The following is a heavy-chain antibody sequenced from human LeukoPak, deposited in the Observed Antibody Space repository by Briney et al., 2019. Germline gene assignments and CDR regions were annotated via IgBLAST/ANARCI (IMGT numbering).Heavy chain of an antibody. J-gene: IGHJ4*02. V-gene: IGHV3-66*01. Sequence: GGSLRLSCAASRFTVSTNYMSWVRQAPGKGLEWVSIIFSGGTTYYADSVMGRFTISRDSSKNTLYLQMTSLTADDTALYYCAKAVTGGYYFDYWGQGTLVAVSS. CDR2: IFSGGTT. CDR3: AKAVTGGYYFDY. CDR1: RFTVSTNY. D-gene: IGHD6-19*01.